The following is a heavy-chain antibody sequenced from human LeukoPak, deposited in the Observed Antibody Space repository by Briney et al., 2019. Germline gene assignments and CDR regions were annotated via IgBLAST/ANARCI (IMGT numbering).Heavy chain of an antibody. CDR2: IHYSGST. D-gene: IGHD3/OR15-3a*01. J-gene: IGHJ4*02. V-gene: IGHV4-59*01. CDR1: GGSISSYY. Sequence: SETLSLTCTVSGGSISSYYWSWIRQPPGKGLEWIGYIHYSGSTNYNPSLKSRVTISVDTSKNQFSLKLSSVTAADTAVYYCARARYHTEMTYFRTVYYFDYWGQGTLVTVSS. CDR3: ARARYHTEMTYFRTVYYFDY.